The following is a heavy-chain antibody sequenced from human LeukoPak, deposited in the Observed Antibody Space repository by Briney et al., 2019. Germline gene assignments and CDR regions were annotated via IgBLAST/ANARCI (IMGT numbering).Heavy chain of an antibody. D-gene: IGHD6-13*01. Sequence: PSETLSLTCTVSGGSISGYYWSWIRQPPGKGLEWIGYIYYSGDTNYNPSLKSRVTISVDTSKNQFSLKLSSVTAADAAMFYCARYSDNWFDPWGQGTLVTVSS. CDR3: ARYSDNWFDP. J-gene: IGHJ5*02. CDR1: GGSISGYY. CDR2: IYYSGDT. V-gene: IGHV4-59*01.